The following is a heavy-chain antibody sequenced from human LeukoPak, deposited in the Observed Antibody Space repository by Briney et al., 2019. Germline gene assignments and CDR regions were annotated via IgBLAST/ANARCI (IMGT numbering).Heavy chain of an antibody. CDR2: IIPILGAA. CDR3: AREAVRQQLDLDY. Sequence: ASVKVSCKASRGTFSSYAISWVRQAPGQGLEWMGVIIPILGAAHYAQKFQGRVTITADESTSTAYLKLSSLRSEDRAVYYCAREAVRQQLDLDYWGQGTLVTVSS. D-gene: IGHD6-13*01. J-gene: IGHJ4*02. CDR1: RGTFSSYA. V-gene: IGHV1-69*13.